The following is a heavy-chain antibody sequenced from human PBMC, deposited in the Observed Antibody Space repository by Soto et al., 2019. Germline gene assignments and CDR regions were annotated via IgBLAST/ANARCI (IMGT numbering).Heavy chain of an antibody. D-gene: IGHD5-12*01. CDR1: GGSIRSGDFY. V-gene: IGHV4-30-4*01. Sequence: PSETLSLTCTVSGGSIRSGDFYWNWIRQPPGKGLEWIGFSYYSGSTYYNPSLKSRVTISVDTSKNQFSLKLSSVTAADTAVYYCARGAGYGTYDSGLDPWGQGTLVTVSS. J-gene: IGHJ5*02. CDR3: ARGAGYGTYDSGLDP. CDR2: SYYSGST.